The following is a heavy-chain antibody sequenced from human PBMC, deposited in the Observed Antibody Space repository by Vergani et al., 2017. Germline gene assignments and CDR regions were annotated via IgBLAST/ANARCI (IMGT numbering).Heavy chain of an antibody. CDR3: ARDRGGNFQH. CDR1: GGSISSSSYY. D-gene: IGHD2-15*01. J-gene: IGHJ1*01. V-gene: IGHV4-61*02. Sequence: QLQLQESGPGLVKPSETLSLTCTVSGGSISSSSYYWSWIRQPAGKGLEWIGRIYTSGSTNYNPSLKSRVTMSVDTSKNQFSLKLSSVTAADTAVYYCARDRGGNFQHWGQGTLVTVSS. CDR2: IYTSGST.